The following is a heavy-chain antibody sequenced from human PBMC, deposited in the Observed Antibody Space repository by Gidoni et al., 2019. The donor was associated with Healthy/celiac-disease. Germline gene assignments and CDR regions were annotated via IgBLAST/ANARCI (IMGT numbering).Heavy chain of an antibody. D-gene: IGHD5-18*01. Sequence: EVQLVESGGGVVRPGVSLRLSCAASGFTFADYGLSWVRHAPGKGLEWVSGINWNGGSTGYADSVKGRFTISRDNAKNSLYLQMNSLRAEDTALYHCARSGYSYGSYYFDYWGQGTLVTVSS. CDR2: INWNGGST. V-gene: IGHV3-20*01. J-gene: IGHJ4*02. CDR1: GFTFADYG. CDR3: ARSGYSYGSYYFDY.